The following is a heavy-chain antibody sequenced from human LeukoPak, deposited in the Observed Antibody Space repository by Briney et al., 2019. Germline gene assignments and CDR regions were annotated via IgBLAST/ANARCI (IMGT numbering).Heavy chain of an antibody. CDR2: INPNSGDT. D-gene: IGHD3-10*01. CDR3: ARSLLWFGELLQS. J-gene: IGHJ5*02. Sequence: GASVKVSCKASGYTFTGYYMHWVRQAPGQGLEWMGWINPNSGDTNYAQKFQGRVTMTRDTSISTAYMELSRLRSDDTAVYYCARSLLWFGELLQSWGQGTLVTVSS. CDR1: GYTFTGYY. V-gene: IGHV1-2*02.